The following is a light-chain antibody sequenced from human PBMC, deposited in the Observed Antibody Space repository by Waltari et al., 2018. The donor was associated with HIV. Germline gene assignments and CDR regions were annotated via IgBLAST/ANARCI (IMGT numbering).Light chain of an antibody. Sequence: ELVLTPSPATLSFSPGDIATLSCRASQSLSNYLACYQQKPGQSPRRLIYAAASRATGIPARFSGSGSGTDFTLTISSLEPGDFAVYYCQQRSNWPITFGQGTRLEIK. CDR1: QSLSNY. V-gene: IGKV3-11*01. J-gene: IGKJ5*01. CDR2: AAA. CDR3: QQRSNWPIT.